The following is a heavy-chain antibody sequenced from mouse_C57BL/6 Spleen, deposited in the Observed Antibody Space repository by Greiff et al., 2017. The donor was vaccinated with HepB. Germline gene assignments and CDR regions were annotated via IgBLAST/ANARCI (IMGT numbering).Heavy chain of an antibody. CDR1: GFTFTDYY. CDR3: ARYITAVEDYFDY. D-gene: IGHD1-1*01. V-gene: IGHV7-3*01. J-gene: IGHJ2*01. CDR2: IRNKANGYTT. Sequence: EVMLVESGGGLVQPGGSLSLSCAASGFTFTDYYMSWVRQPPGKALEWLGFIRNKANGYTTEYSVSVTGRFTISRDNSQSILYLPMNALRAEDSSTSYCARYITAVEDYFDYWGQGTTLTVSS.